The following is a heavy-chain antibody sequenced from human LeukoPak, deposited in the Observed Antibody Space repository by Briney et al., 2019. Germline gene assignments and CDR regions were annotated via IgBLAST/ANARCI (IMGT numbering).Heavy chain of an antibody. CDR1: GFTFDDYG. CDR2: INWNGGST. CDR3: ARLLYGSGSYYKPFDY. V-gene: IGHV3-20*04. D-gene: IGHD3-10*01. Sequence: GGSLRLYCAASGFTFDDYGMSWVRQAPGKGLEWVSGINWNGGSTGYADSVKGRFTISRDNAKNSLYLQMNSLRAEDTALYYCARLLYGSGSYYKPFDYWGQGTLVTVSS. J-gene: IGHJ4*02.